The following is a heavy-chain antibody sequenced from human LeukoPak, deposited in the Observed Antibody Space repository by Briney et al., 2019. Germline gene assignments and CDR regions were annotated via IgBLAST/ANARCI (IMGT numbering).Heavy chain of an antibody. D-gene: IGHD6-13*01. CDR3: AKLEWPKQLVRGGWFDP. CDR1: GFTFSSCG. Sequence: PGGSLRLSCAASGFTFSSCGMHWVRQAPGKGLEWVAFIRYDGSNKYYADSVKGRFTISRDNSKNTLYLQMNSLRAEDTAVYYCAKLEWPKQLVRGGWFDPWGQGTLVTVSS. CDR2: IRYDGSNK. J-gene: IGHJ5*02. V-gene: IGHV3-30*02.